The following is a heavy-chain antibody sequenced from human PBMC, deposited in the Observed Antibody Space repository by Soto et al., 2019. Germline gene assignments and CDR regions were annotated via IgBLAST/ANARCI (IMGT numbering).Heavy chain of an antibody. CDR1: GGSVSSGSYY. J-gene: IGHJ4*02. D-gene: IGHD5-18*01. Sequence: SETLSLTCTVSGGSVSSGSYYWSWIRQPPGKGLEWIGYIYYSGSTNYNPSLKSRVTISVDTSKNQFSLKLSSVTAADTAVYYCARDTTMVSLDYWGQGTLVTVSS. V-gene: IGHV4-61*01. CDR3: ARDTTMVSLDY. CDR2: IYYSGST.